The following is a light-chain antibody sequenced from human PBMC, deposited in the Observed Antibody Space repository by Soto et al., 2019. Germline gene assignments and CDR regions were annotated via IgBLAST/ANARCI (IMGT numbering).Light chain of an antibody. V-gene: IGKV1-17*01. CDR2: AAS. CDR1: HDIRSD. Sequence: DIQMTQSPSSLSASVGDRVTITCRTSHDIRSDLGWFQQKPGKAPKRLIYAASTLQSGVPSRFSGSRSGTEFTLKISTLQPEDFATYYCLQHNSYPFTFGPGTKVDIK. J-gene: IGKJ3*01. CDR3: LQHNSYPFT.